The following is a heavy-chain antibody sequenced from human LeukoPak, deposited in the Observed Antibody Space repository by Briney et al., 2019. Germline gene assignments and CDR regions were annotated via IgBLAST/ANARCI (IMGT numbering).Heavy chain of an antibody. D-gene: IGHD2-15*01. Sequence: ASVKVSCKASGYTFTSYDINWVRQATGQGLEWMGWMNPNSGNTGYAQKFQGRVTMTRNTSISTAYMELSSLRSEDTAVYYCARRLLNRFWFDPWGQGTLDTVSS. CDR1: GYTFTSYD. J-gene: IGHJ5*02. CDR2: MNPNSGNT. CDR3: ARRLLNRFWFDP. V-gene: IGHV1-8*01.